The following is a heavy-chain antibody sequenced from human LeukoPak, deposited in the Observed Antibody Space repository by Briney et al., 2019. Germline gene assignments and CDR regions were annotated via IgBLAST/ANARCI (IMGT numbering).Heavy chain of an antibody. CDR1: GGPISSYY. CDR3: ARVKIYYMDV. Sequence: SETLSLTCTVSGGPISSYYWSWIRQPPGKGLEWIGYIYTSGSTNYNPSLKSRVTISVDTSKNQFSLKLSSVTAADTAVYYCARVKIYYMDVWGKGTTVTVSS. CDR2: IYTSGST. D-gene: IGHD3-10*01. V-gene: IGHV4-4*09. J-gene: IGHJ6*03.